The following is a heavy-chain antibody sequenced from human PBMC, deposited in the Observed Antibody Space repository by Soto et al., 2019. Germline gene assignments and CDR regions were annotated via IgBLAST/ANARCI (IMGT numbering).Heavy chain of an antibody. CDR1: GGTFSSYA. CDR3: ARGIAAAGKYYYYYGMDV. CDR2: IIPIFGTA. D-gene: IGHD6-13*01. Sequence: ASLKVSCKASGGTFSSYAISWVRQAPGQGLEWMGGIIPIFGTANYAQKSQGRVTITADKSTSTAYMELSSLRSEDTAVYYCARGIAAAGKYYYYYGMDVWGQGTTVTVSS. V-gene: IGHV1-69*06. J-gene: IGHJ6*02.